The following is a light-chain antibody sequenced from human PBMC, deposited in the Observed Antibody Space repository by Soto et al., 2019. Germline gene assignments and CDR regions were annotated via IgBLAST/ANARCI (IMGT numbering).Light chain of an antibody. V-gene: IGLV1-44*01. J-gene: IGLJ3*02. CDR1: SSNIGSNV. CDR2: NDN. Sequence: HSVLTQPPSASGTPGQRVTISCSGSSSNIGSNVVDWYQHLPGTAPKLLIYNDNVRPSGVPDRFSGSKSGTSASLAVSGLQSEDEADYYCAAWDASLNALVFGGGTKLTVL. CDR3: AAWDASLNALV.